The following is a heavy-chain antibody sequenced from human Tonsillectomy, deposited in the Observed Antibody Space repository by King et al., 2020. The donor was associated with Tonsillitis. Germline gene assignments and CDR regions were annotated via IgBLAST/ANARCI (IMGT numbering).Heavy chain of an antibody. CDR2: INPNSGGT. Sequence: VQLVQSGAEVKKPGASVKVSCKASGYTFTDYYMHWVRQAPGQGLEWMGWINPNSGGTNYAQKFQGRVTMTRDTSISTAYMELSRLRSDDTAVYYCARGGGWGSSWYDLNWFDPWGQGTLVTVSS. D-gene: IGHD6-13*01. CDR1: GYTFTDYY. J-gene: IGHJ5*02. CDR3: ARGGGWGSSWYDLNWFDP. V-gene: IGHV1-2*02.